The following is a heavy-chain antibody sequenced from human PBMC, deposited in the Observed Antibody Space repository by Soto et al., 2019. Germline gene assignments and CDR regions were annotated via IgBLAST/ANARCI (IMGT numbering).Heavy chain of an antibody. D-gene: IGHD6-13*01. V-gene: IGHV3-30-3*01. CDR2: ISYDGSNK. CDR3: AREGIAAAGGYGMDV. J-gene: IGHJ6*02. Sequence: QVQLVESGGGVVQPGRSLRLSCAASGFTFSSYAMHWVRQAPGKGLEWVAVISYDGSNKYYADSVKGRFTISRDNSKITLYLQMNSLRAEDTAVYYCAREGIAAAGGYGMDVWGQGTTVTVSS. CDR1: GFTFSSYA.